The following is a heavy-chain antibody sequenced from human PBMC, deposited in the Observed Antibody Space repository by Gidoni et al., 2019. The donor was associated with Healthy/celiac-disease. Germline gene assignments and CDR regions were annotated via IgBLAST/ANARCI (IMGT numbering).Heavy chain of an antibody. D-gene: IGHD5-12*01. V-gene: IGHV3-21*01. J-gene: IGHJ3*02. CDR1: GCTFSSYS. CDR2: ISSSSSYI. CDR3: AREGIVATLGHAFDI. Sequence: EVQLVESGGGLVKPGGSLTVTWAAPGCTFSSYSMNWVRQAPGQGLEWVSSISSSSSYIYYADSVKGRFTISRDNAKNSLYLQMNSLRAEDTAVYYCAREGIVATLGHAFDIWGQGTMVTVSS.